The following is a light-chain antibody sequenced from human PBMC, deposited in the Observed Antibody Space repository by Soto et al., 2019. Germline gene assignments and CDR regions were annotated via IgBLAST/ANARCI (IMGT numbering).Light chain of an antibody. CDR3: MQSLQSPRFT. V-gene: IGKV2-28*01. CDR1: QSLLQSNGYYY. Sequence: DIVMTQSPLSLPVTPGEPASISCRSSQSLLQSNGYYYLDWYLQKPGQSPQLLIYLGSNRASGVPDRFSGSGSGTDFTLKISRVEAEDVGVYYGMQSLQSPRFTFGPGTKVDIK. J-gene: IGKJ3*01. CDR2: LGS.